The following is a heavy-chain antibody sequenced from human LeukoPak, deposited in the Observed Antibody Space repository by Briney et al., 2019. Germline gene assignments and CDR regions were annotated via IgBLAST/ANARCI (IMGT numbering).Heavy chain of an antibody. D-gene: IGHD3-3*01. J-gene: IGHJ3*02. CDR2: FDPEDGET. Sequence: ASVKVSCKVSGYTLTELSMHWVRQAPGKGLEWMGGFDPEDGETIYAQKFQGRVTMTEDTSTDTAYMELSSLRSEDTAVYYCATDGVVRRNVDKGGDAFDIWGQGTMVTVSS. CDR3: ATDGVVRRNVDKGGDAFDI. CDR1: GYTLTELS. V-gene: IGHV1-24*01.